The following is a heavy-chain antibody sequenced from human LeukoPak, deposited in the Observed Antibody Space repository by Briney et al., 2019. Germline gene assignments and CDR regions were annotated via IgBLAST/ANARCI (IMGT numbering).Heavy chain of an antibody. Sequence: GGSLRLSCAASGFTFSNFAMSWVRQAPGKGLEWVSGILSSGGSPDYADSVKGRFTISRDNSKNTLYLQMNSLRAEDTAVYYCARAGNIRFDYWGQGTLVSVSS. V-gene: IGHV3-23*01. CDR1: GFTFSNFA. J-gene: IGHJ4*02. CDR3: ARAGNIRFDY. D-gene: IGHD1/OR15-1a*01. CDR2: ILSSGGSP.